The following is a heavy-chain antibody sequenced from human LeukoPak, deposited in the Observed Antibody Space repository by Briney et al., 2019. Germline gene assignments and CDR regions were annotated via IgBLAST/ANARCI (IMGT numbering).Heavy chain of an antibody. CDR1: GGSINSSSDY. Sequence: SETLSLTCTVSGGSINSSSDYWGWVRQPPGKGLEWIGSMYYSGSTYYNPSLKSRVTISVDTSKSQFSLKLSSVTAADTAVYYCARSETAIGGPWGQGTLVTVSS. CDR2: MYYSGST. J-gene: IGHJ5*02. D-gene: IGHD1-14*01. V-gene: IGHV4-39*01. CDR3: ARSETAIGGP.